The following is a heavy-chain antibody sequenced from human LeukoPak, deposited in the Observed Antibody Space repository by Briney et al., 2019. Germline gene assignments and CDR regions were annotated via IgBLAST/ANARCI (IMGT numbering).Heavy chain of an antibody. D-gene: IGHD6-19*01. CDR2: ISGSGAST. CDR1: GFTFSSFA. CDR3: AKSHSVAVAGTYSTYYFDS. J-gene: IGHJ4*02. Sequence: PGGSLRLSCAASGFTFSSFAMSWVRQAPGRGLEWVSSISGSGASTYYADSVKGRFTISRDNSRNTLYLQMSSLRAEDTAVYYCAKSHSVAVAGTYSTYYFDSWGQGTLVIVSS. V-gene: IGHV3-23*01.